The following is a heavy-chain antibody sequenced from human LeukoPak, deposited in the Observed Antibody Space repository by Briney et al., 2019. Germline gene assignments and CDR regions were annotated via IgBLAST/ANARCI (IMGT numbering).Heavy chain of an antibody. CDR3: AREGLLWFGETYYMDV. J-gene: IGHJ6*03. CDR1: GGSISSYY. V-gene: IGHV4-4*07. Sequence: SETLSLTCTVTGGSISSYYWSWIRQPAGKGLEWIGRIYTSGSTNYNPPLKSRVTMSVDTSKNQFSLKLSSVTAADTAVYYCAREGLLWFGETYYMDVWGKGTTVTISS. D-gene: IGHD3-10*01. CDR2: IYTSGST.